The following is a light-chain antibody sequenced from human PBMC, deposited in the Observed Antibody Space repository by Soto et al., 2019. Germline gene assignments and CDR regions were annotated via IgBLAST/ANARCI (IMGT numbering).Light chain of an antibody. J-gene: IGLJ3*02. CDR1: SSDVGGYNS. V-gene: IGLV2-14*03. Sequence: QSVLTQPASESGSPGQSITISCTGTSSDVGGYNSVSWYQQHPGKAPKLMIYDVSHRPSGVSNRFSGSKSGNTASLTISWLQAEDEADYYCTSYTSLNTLVFGGGTKLTVL. CDR3: TSYTSLNTLV. CDR2: DVS.